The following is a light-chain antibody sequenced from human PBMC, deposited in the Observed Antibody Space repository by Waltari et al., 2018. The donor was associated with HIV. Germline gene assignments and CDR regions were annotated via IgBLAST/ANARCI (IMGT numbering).Light chain of an antibody. J-gene: IGKJ1*01. CDR3: QQYSSSPRT. Sequence: IVLSQSPGTLSLSPGERATLYCRARQSISANYLAWYQHKPGQAPRLLIYGVSSRASGIPDRFSGSGSGTDFTLTISRLEPEDFALYYCQQYSSSPRTFGQGTKVEVK. V-gene: IGKV3-20*01. CDR2: GVS. CDR1: QSISANY.